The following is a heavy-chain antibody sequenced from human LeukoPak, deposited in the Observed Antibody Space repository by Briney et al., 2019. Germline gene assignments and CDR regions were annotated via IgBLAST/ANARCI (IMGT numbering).Heavy chain of an antibody. D-gene: IGHD3-3*01. CDR3: ARGPYPPPMTYYDFWSGPTSHWYFDL. CDR2: INHSGST. Sequence: SETLSLTCAVYGGSFSGYYWSWIRQPPGKGLEWIGEINHSGSTNYDPSLKSRVTISVDTSKNQFSLKLSSVTAADTAVYYCARGPYPPPMTYYDFWSGPTSHWYFDLWGRGTLVTVSS. J-gene: IGHJ2*01. V-gene: IGHV4-34*01. CDR1: GGSFSGYY.